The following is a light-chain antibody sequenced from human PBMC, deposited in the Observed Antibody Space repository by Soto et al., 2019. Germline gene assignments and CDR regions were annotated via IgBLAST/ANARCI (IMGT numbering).Light chain of an antibody. CDR3: QQYNNWPRT. CDR2: GAS. Sequence: IVMTHSPATLSVSRGEIATLSCRASQSVSSNLAWYQQKPGQAPRLLIYGASTRATGIPARFSGSGSGTEFTLTINSLQSEDFAVYYCQQYNNWPRTFGQGTKVDIK. J-gene: IGKJ1*01. CDR1: QSVSSN. V-gene: IGKV3-15*01.